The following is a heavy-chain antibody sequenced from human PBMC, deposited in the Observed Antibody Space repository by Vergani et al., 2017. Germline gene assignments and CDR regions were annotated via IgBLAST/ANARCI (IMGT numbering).Heavy chain of an antibody. CDR1: GFTFSSYG. D-gene: IGHD3-3*01. Sequence: QVQLVESGGGVVQPGGSLRLSCAASGFTFSSYGMHWVRQAPGKGLEWVAFIRYDGSNKYYADSVKGRFTISRDNSKNTLYLQMNSLRAEDTAVYYCAKDLGFLEWLYYGMDVWGQGP. CDR2: IRYDGSNK. V-gene: IGHV3-30*02. J-gene: IGHJ6*02. CDR3: AKDLGFLEWLYYGMDV.